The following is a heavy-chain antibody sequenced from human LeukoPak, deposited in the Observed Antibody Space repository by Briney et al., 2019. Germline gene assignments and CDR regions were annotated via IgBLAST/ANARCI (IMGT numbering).Heavy chain of an antibody. J-gene: IGHJ4*02. D-gene: IGHD6-19*01. CDR1: GYTFTSYG. V-gene: IGHV7-4-1*02. CDR2: INTNTGNP. CDR3: ARDPRPYSSGWYGEFDY. Sequence: ASVKVSCKASGYTFTSYGISWVRQAPGQGLEWMGWINTNTGNPTYAQGFTGRFVFSLDTSVSTAYLQISSLKAEDTAVYYCARDPRPYSSGWYGEFDYWGQGTLVTVSS.